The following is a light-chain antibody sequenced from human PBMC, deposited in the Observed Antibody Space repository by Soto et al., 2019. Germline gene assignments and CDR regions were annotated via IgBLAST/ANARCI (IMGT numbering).Light chain of an antibody. CDR1: QSVSNN. CDR3: QQYGSSLLT. J-gene: IGKJ4*01. CDR2: GAS. Sequence: VMTQSPASLVLSPVGMSTLSCRASQSVSNNLTWYQQKPGQPPRLLIYGASTRATGIPERFSGSGSGTDFSLTISRLEPEDSAVYYCQQYGSSLLTFGGGTKVDIK. V-gene: IGKV3-20*01.